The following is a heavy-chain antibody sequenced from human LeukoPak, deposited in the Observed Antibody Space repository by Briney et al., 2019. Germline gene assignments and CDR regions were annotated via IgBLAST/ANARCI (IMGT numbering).Heavy chain of an antibody. CDR2: INHSGST. CDR1: GGSFSGYY. J-gene: IGHJ4*02. Sequence: SETLSLTCAVYGGSFSGYYWSWIRQPPGKGLEWIGEINHSGSTNYNPSLKSRVTISVDTSKNQFSLKLSSVTAADTAVYYCAKDLTQQLVRYEDYWGQGTLVTVSS. CDR3: AKDLTQQLVRYEDY. V-gene: IGHV4-34*01. D-gene: IGHD6-13*01.